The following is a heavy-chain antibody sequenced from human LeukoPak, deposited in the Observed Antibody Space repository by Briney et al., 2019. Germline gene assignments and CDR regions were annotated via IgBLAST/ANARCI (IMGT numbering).Heavy chain of an antibody. Sequence: PGGSLRLSCAASGFTFDDYTMHWVRQAPGKGLEWVSLITWDGGSTYYADSVKGRFTISRDNAKNSLYLQMNSLRAEDTAVYYCARDQGRYYDIWFDPWGQGTLVTVSS. CDR2: ITWDGGST. J-gene: IGHJ5*02. CDR3: ARDQGRYYDIWFDP. D-gene: IGHD3-9*01. V-gene: IGHV3-43*01. CDR1: GFTFDDYT.